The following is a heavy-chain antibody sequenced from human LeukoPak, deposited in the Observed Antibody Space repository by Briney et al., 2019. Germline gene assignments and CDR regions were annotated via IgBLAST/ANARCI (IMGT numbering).Heavy chain of an antibody. CDR1: GFTFSSYA. D-gene: IGHD2-21*01. CDR2: ISGSGDST. J-gene: IGHJ4*02. CDR3: ANEGRNSKYAYIY. V-gene: IGHV3-23*01. Sequence: PGGSLRLSCAASGFTFSSYAMSWVRQAPGKGLEWVSAISGSGDSTYYADSVKGRFTISRDNSKSTLYLQMNSLRGEDTAVYYCANEGRNSKYAYIYWGQGTLVTVSS.